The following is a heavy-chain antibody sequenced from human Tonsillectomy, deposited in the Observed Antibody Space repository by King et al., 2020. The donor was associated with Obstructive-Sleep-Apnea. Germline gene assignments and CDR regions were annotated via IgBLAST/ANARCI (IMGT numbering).Heavy chain of an antibody. CDR3: ARDWHYYDSSGYTLPYFQH. CDR2: INTNTGNP. J-gene: IGHJ1*01. CDR1: GYTFTSYS. V-gene: IGHV7-4-1*02. Sequence: QLVQSGSELKKPGASVKGSCKASGYTFTSYSMNWVRQAPGQGLEWMGWINTNTGNPTYAHGFTGRFVFSLDTSVSTAYLQISSLKAEDTAMYYCARDWHYYDSSGYTLPYFQHWGQGTLVTVSS. D-gene: IGHD3-22*01.